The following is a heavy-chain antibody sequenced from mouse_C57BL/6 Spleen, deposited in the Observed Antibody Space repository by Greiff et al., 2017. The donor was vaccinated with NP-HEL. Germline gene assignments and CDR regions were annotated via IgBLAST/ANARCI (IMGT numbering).Heavy chain of an antibody. CDR1: GYTFTDYY. CDR2: INPNNGGT. V-gene: IGHV1-26*01. Sequence: VQLQQSGPELVKPGASVKISCKASGYTFTDYYMNWVKQSHGKSLEWIGDINPNNGGTSYNQKFKGKATLTVDKSSSTAYMELRSLTSEDSAVYYCANTESSGYNYFDYWGQGTTLTVSS. CDR3: ANTESSGYNYFDY. D-gene: IGHD3-2*02. J-gene: IGHJ2*01.